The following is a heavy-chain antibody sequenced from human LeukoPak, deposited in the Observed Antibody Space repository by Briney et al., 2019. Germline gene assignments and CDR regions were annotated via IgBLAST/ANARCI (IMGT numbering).Heavy chain of an antibody. CDR2: INHSGST. V-gene: IGHV4-34*01. CDR1: GGSFSGYY. CDR3: AAQRGYCSGVSCYSQH. D-gene: IGHD2-15*01. Sequence: SETLSLTCAVYGGSFSGYYWSWIRQPPGKGLEWIGEINHSGSTNYNPSLKSRVTISVDTSKNQFSLKLSSVTAADTAVYYCAAQRGYCSGVSCYSQHWGQGTLVTVSS. J-gene: IGHJ1*01.